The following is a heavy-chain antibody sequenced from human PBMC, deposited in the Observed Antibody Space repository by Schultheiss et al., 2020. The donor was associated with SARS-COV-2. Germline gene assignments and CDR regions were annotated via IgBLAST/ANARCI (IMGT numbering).Heavy chain of an antibody. CDR2: ISYDGSNK. CDR3: AKDESGSYYAYYFDY. D-gene: IGHD1-26*01. Sequence: GGSLRLSCAASGFTVSSNYMSWVRQAPGKGLEWVAVISYDGSNKYYADSVKGRFTISRDNSKNTLYLQMNSLRAEDTAVYYCAKDESGSYYAYYFDYWGQGTLVTVAS. CDR1: GFTVSSNY. J-gene: IGHJ4*02. V-gene: IGHV3-30*18.